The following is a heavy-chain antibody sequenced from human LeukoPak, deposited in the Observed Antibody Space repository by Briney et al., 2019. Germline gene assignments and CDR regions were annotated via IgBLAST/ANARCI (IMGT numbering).Heavy chain of an antibody. J-gene: IGHJ6*03. Sequence: GGSLRLSCEASGFIFTTSAISWVRQAPGKGLEWVSFISSGGGGTYYSDSVRGRFTISRDNSKNTVALHMHSLRAEDTAIYYCAKERRSSMDVWGNGTTVSVSS. CDR3: AKERRSSMDV. V-gene: IGHV3-23*01. CDR1: GFIFTTSA. D-gene: IGHD6-6*01. CDR2: ISSGGGGT.